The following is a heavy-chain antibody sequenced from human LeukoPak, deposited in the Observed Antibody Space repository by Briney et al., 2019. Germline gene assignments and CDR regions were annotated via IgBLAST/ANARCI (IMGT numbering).Heavy chain of an antibody. CDR3: ARIVSDCGGVRCYKGYLDY. CDR1: GYTLTELS. J-gene: IGHJ4*02. CDR2: FDPEDGET. V-gene: IGHV1-24*01. Sequence: ASVKVSCKVSGYTLTELSMHWVRQAPGKGLEWMGGFDPEDGETIYAQKFQGRVTVTEDTSTDTAYMELSSLRSEDTAVYYCARIVSDCGGVRCYKGYLDYWGQGTLVTVSS. D-gene: IGHD2-21*01.